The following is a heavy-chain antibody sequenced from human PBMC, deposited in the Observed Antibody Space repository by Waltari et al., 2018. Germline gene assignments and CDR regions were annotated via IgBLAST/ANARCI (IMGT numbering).Heavy chain of an antibody. D-gene: IGHD3-3*01. CDR3: ARDWSGSGRGINF. J-gene: IGHJ4*02. Sequence: VAAGGGLVQPGGSLSLSCAAYGFISRNYGMSWVRKAPGEGLEWVANIKPDGTEKYYVASVWGRFTISRDNTQNSLSLQMTALRDDDTGRYFCARDWSGSGRGINFWGQGVPVTVSS. CDR1: GFISRNYG. V-gene: IGHV3-7*03. CDR2: IKPDGTEK.